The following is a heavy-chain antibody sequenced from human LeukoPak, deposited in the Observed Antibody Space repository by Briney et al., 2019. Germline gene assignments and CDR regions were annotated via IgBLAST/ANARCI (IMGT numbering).Heavy chain of an antibody. V-gene: IGHV3-30*02. CDR3: AKDSSPYYYDSSGYYSVAYFQH. CDR1: GFTCSSYG. D-gene: IGHD3-22*01. J-gene: IGHJ1*01. CDR2: IRYDGSNK. Sequence: TGGSLRLSCAGSGFTCSSYGMHWVRQAPGKGLEWEAFIRYDGSNKYYADSVKGRFTISRDNSKNTLDLQMNSLRAEDTAVYYCAKDSSPYYYDSSGYYSVAYFQHWGQGTLVTVSS.